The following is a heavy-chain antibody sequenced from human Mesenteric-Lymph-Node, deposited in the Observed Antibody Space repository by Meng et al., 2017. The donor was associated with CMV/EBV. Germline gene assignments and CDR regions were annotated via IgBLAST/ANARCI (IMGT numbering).Heavy chain of an antibody. CDR3: ARRYDFWSGTPFDY. D-gene: IGHD3-3*01. V-gene: IGHV1-2*02. Sequence: ASVKVSCKASGYTFTGYYMHWVRQVPGQGLEWMGWIHPDSGGAKYAQKFRDRVTMTRDTSISTAYMELSRLRSDDTAVYYCARRYDFWSGTPFDYWGQGTLVTVSS. CDR1: GYTFTGYY. J-gene: IGHJ4*02. CDR2: IHPDSGGA.